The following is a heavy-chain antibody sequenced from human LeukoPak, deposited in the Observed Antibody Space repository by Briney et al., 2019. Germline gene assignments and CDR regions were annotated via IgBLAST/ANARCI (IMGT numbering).Heavy chain of an antibody. Sequence: GGSLRLSCAASGFTFSSYSMNWVRQAPGKGLEWVSSISSSSSYIYYADSVKGRFTISRDNAKNPLYLQMNSLRAEDTAVYYCAREGDIVVVPAASDYWGQGTLVTVSS. J-gene: IGHJ4*02. CDR3: AREGDIVVVPAASDY. CDR1: GFTFSSYS. V-gene: IGHV3-21*01. D-gene: IGHD2-2*01. CDR2: ISSSSSYI.